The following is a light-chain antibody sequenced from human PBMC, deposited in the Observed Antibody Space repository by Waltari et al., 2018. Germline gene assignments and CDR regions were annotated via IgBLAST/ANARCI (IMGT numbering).Light chain of an antibody. CDR3: MQGKSWPLT. J-gene: IGKJ4*01. Sequence: DVVMTQSPLSLPVPLGQPASISCRSSESLVYSDGNTYLNWFQQRPGQSPRRLIYKVSNRDSGVPDRFSGSGSGTDFTLKISRVEAEGVGVYYCMQGKSWPLTFGGGTKVEIK. CDR2: KVS. CDR1: ESLVYSDGNTY. V-gene: IGKV2-30*01.